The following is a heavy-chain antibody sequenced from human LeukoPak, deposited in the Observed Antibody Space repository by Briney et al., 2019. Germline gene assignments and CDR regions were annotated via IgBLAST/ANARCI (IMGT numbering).Heavy chain of an antibody. J-gene: IGHJ6*02. V-gene: IGHV4-34*01. CDR2: INHSGST. D-gene: IGHD3-22*01. CDR3: ARGTHYDSSGYYYYGMDV. Sequence: SETLSLTCAVYGGSFSVYYCSWIRQPPGKGLEWIGEINHSGSTNYNPSLKSRVTISVDTSKNQFSLKLSSVTAADTAVYYCARGTHYDSSGYYYYGMDVWGQGTTVTVSS. CDR1: GGSFSVYY.